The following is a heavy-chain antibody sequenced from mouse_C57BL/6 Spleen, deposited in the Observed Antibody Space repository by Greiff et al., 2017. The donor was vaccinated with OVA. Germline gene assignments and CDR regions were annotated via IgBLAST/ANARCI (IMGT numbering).Heavy chain of an antibody. CDR1: GFTFSDYG. V-gene: IGHV5-17*01. J-gene: IGHJ2*01. CDR2: ISSGSSTI. CDR3: AIMITTYFDY. Sequence: EVKLMESGGGLVKPGGSPKLSCAASGFTFSDYGMHWVRQAPEKGLEWVAYISSGSSTIYYADTVKGRFTISRDNAKNTLFLQMTSLRSEDTAMYYCAIMITTYFDYWGQGTTLTVSS. D-gene: IGHD2-4*01.